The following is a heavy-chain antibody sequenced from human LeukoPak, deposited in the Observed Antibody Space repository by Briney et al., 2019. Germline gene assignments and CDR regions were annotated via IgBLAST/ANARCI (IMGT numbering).Heavy chain of an antibody. CDR3: AREDIVVVPAAMPAFGNYYYYCMDV. J-gene: IGHJ6*02. CDR2: IIPIFGTA. V-gene: IGHV1-69*13. CDR1: GGTFSSYA. Sequence: ASVKVSCKASGGTFSSYAISWVRQAPGQGLEWMGGIIPIFGTANYAQKFQGRVTITADESTSTAYMELSSLRSEDTAVYYCAREDIVVVPAAMPAFGNYYYYCMDVWGQGTTVTVSS. D-gene: IGHD2-2*01.